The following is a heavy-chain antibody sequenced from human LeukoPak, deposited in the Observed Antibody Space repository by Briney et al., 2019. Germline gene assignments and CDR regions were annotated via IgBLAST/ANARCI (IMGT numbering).Heavy chain of an antibody. CDR2: ISGGDANT. D-gene: IGHD3-10*02. Sequence: PGGSLRLSCVASGFTFRLYAMNWVRQAPGKGLEWFSSISGGDANTYYAASVKGRSTLSRDNPKSRVYLQMSSLRAEDTAVYYCAKDRGPYVAIDNNWFDPWGQGTLVTVSS. V-gene: IGHV3-23*01. J-gene: IGHJ5*02. CDR1: GFTFRLYA. CDR3: AKDRGPYVAIDNNWFDP.